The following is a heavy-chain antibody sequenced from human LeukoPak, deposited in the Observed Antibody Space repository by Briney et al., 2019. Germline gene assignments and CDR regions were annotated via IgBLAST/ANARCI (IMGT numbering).Heavy chain of an antibody. CDR1: GGSISSGGYY. CDR3: ASGIGGRGDY. CDR2: IYHSGST. Sequence: PSETLSLTCTVSGGSISSGGYYWSWIRQPPGKGLEWIGYIYHSGSTHYNPSLKSRVTISLDRTQNQFSLKLSSVTAADTAVYYCASGIGGRGDYWGQGTLVTVSS. D-gene: IGHD1-26*01. J-gene: IGHJ4*02. V-gene: IGHV4-30-2*01.